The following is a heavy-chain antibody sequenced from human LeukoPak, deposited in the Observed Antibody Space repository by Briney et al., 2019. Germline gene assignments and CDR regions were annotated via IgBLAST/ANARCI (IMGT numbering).Heavy chain of an antibody. D-gene: IGHD3-10*01. CDR2: IDQEGGEQ. CDR1: GFNFSNYW. CDR3: ARSKAGGY. J-gene: IGHJ4*02. V-gene: IGHV3-7*01. Sequence: GGSLRLSCVVSGFNFSNYWMSWVRQALGKGLEWVANIDQEGGEQKYVDSVKGRFSISRDNAKTSVYLQMNSLKVEDTAFYYCARSKAGGYWGQGTLVTVSS.